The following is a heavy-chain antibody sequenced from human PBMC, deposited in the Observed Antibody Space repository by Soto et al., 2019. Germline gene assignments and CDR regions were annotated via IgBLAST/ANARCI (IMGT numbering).Heavy chain of an antibody. D-gene: IGHD3-16*01. J-gene: IGHJ6*02. CDR3: ARGWGGRYYDGMDV. CDR1: GFTFSSYG. Sequence: QVQLVESGGGVVQPGRSLRLSCAASGFTFSSYGMHWVRQAPGNALEWVAVIWYDGSNKYYADSVKGRFTIARDNSKSTLYLQMNSLRAEDTAVYYWARGWGGRYYDGMDVWGQGPTVTVSS. V-gene: IGHV3-33*01. CDR2: IWYDGSNK.